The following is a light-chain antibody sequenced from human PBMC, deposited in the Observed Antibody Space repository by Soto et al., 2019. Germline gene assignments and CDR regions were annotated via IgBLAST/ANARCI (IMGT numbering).Light chain of an antibody. CDR1: QSIRTY. V-gene: IGKV1-39*01. CDR3: QHSYSTPRFT. J-gene: IGKJ3*01. CDR2: AAY. Sequence: DIQMTQSPSSLSASVGDRVTITCRASQSIRTYLNWYQQRPGKAPKLLIYAAYTLLSGVPSRFSGSGSGTEFPLTITNLQPDDFATYYCQHSYSTPRFTFGPGTKVDI.